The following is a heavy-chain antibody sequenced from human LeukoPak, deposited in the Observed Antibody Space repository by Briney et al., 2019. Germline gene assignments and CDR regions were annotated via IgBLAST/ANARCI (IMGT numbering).Heavy chain of an antibody. D-gene: IGHD5-12*01. V-gene: IGHV1-2*02. CDR1: GYTFTGYY. CDR3: AREASGYDLFYFDY. J-gene: IGHJ4*02. Sequence: ASVKVSCKASGYTFTGYYMHWVRQAPGQGLEWMGWINPNSGGTNYAQKFQDRVSMTRDTSISTAYMELSRLRSDDTAVYYCAREASGYDLFYFDYWGQGTLVTVSS. CDR2: INPNSGGT.